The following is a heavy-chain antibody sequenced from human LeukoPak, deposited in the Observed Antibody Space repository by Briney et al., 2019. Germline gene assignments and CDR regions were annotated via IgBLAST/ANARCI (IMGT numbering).Heavy chain of an antibody. D-gene: IGHD3-16*01. Sequence: GGSLRLSCEVSGFTFSGYAMSWVRQAPGKGMGWGSTILGSGSNTYYANSVKGRFIISRDNSKNTLYLQMNSLRAYDTAVYYCLRGRSPSYGYFDYWGQGVLVTVSS. CDR3: LRGRSPSYGYFDY. J-gene: IGHJ4*02. CDR1: GFTFSGYA. V-gene: IGHV3-23*05. CDR2: ILGSGSNT.